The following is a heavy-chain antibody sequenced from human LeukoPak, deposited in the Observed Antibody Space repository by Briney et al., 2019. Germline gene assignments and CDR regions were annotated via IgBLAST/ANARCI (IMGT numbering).Heavy chain of an antibody. D-gene: IGHD3-10*01. Sequence: SETLSLTCTVSGGSISSGSYYWSWIRQPAGKGLEWIGRIYTSGSTNYNPSLKSRVTKSVDTSKNQFSLKLSSVTAADTAVYYCAREAVWFRYYMDVWGKGTTVTVSS. CDR1: GGSISSGSYY. CDR3: AREAVWFRYYMDV. CDR2: IYTSGST. V-gene: IGHV4-61*02. J-gene: IGHJ6*03.